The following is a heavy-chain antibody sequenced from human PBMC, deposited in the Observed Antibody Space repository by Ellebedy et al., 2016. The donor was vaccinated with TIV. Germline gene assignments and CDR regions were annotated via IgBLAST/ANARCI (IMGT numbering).Heavy chain of an antibody. D-gene: IGHD1-26*01. CDR2: TSYDDSVQ. Sequence: GESLKISCAASGFPFSKHGMHWVRPAPGKGLEWVALTSYDDSVQYYADSVKGRFTISRDNSKNTLYLQMNSLTDEETALYFCARGRYLSRHSLDVWGQGTTVTVSS. J-gene: IGHJ6*02. CDR1: GFPFSKHG. CDR3: ARGRYLSRHSLDV. V-gene: IGHV3-30*19.